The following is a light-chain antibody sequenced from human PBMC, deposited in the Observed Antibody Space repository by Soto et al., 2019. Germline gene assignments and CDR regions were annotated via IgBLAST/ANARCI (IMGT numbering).Light chain of an antibody. CDR1: QSLTSSY. V-gene: IGKV3-20*01. CDR2: GAS. J-gene: IGKJ1*01. CDR3: MQALQTPRT. Sequence: EIVLTQSPGTLSLSPGERATLSCRASQSLTSSYLAWYQQKPGQAPRLLIYGASSRATGIPDRFTGSGSGTDFTLKISRVEAEDVGVYYCMQALQTPRTFGQGTKVDIK.